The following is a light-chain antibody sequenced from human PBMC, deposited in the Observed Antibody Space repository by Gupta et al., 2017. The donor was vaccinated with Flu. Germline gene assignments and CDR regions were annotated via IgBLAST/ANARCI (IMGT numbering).Light chain of an antibody. V-gene: IGLV1-44*01. CDR3: AAWDDSLNGYV. J-gene: IGLJ1*01. CDR2: DNN. Sequence: QSVLTPPPSASGTPGQRVTISCSGSRSNIGSNTVNWYQQLPGTAPKLLIYDNNQRPSGVPDRFSGSKSGTSASLAISGLRSEDEADYYCAAWDDSLNGYVFGTGTKVTVL. CDR1: RSNIGSNT.